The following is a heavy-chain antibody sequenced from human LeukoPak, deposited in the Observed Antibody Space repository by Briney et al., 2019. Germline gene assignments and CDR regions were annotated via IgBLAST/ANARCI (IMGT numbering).Heavy chain of an antibody. V-gene: IGHV3-23*01. CDR2: ISGSGGST. J-gene: IGHJ4*02. CDR1: GFTFDDYA. CDR3: AKDLGGYSGYDYFIDY. Sequence: GGSLRLSCAASGFTFDDYAMHWVRQPPGKGLEWVSAISGSGGSTYYADSVKGRFTISRDNSKNTLYLQMNSLRAEDTAVYYCAKDLGGYSGYDYFIDYWGQGTLVTVSS. D-gene: IGHD5-12*01.